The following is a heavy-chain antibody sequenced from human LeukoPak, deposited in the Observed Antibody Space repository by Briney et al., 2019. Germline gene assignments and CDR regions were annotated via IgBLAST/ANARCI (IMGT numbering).Heavy chain of an antibody. CDR1: GYTFTSCD. CDR2: ISAYNGNT. CDR3: AREKRQIGVAGIAVFDY. V-gene: IGHV1-18*01. Sequence: ASVKVSCKASGYTFTSCDISWVRQAPGQGLEWMGWISAYNGNTNYAQKFQGRVTMTTDTSTNTAYMELRSLRSDDTAVYYCAREKRQIGVAGIAVFDYWGQGTLVTVSS. D-gene: IGHD6-19*01. J-gene: IGHJ4*02.